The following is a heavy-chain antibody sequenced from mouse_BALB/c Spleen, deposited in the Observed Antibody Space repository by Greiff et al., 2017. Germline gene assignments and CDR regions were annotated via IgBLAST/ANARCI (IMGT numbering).Heavy chain of an antibody. D-gene: IGHD2-14*01. CDR1: GYTFTNYW. Sequence: VQLQQSGAELVRPGTSVKISCKASGYTFTNYWLGWVKQRPGHGLEWIGDIYPGGGYTNYNEKFKGKATLTADTSSSTAYMQLSSLTSEDSAVYFCARRGEVRRRDAMDYWGQGTSVTVSS. CDR3: ARRGEVRRRDAMDY. CDR2: IYPGGGYT. V-gene: IGHV1-63*02. J-gene: IGHJ4*01.